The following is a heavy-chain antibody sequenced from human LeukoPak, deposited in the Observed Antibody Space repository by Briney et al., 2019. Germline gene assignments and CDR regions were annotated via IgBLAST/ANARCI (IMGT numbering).Heavy chain of an antibody. Sequence: SETLSLTCTVSGGSISSYYWSWIRQPAGKGLEWIGRIYTSGSTNYNPSLKSRVTMSVDTSKNQFSLKLSSVTVADTAVYYCARAPSTIFGLIGAFGIWGQGTMVTVSS. V-gene: IGHV4-4*07. CDR3: ARAPSTIFGLIGAFGI. CDR2: IYTSGST. D-gene: IGHD3-3*01. J-gene: IGHJ3*02. CDR1: GGSISSYY.